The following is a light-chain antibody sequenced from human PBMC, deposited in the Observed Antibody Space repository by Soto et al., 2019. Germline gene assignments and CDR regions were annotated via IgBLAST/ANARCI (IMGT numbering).Light chain of an antibody. Sequence: EIVLTQSPGTLYLSPGERATLSCRASQSVSSNYLAWYQQKRGQAPRLLIYDASYRATDIPPRFSGSGSGTDFTLTISSLEPKDFAVYYCQQRRSWPPTITFGQGTRLDIK. CDR1: QSVSSNY. CDR2: DAS. V-gene: IGKV3-11*01. CDR3: QQRRSWPPTIT. J-gene: IGKJ5*01.